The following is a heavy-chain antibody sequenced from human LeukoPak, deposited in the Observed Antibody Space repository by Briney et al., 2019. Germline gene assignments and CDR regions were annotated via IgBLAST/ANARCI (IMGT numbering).Heavy chain of an antibody. V-gene: IGHV1-18*01. Sequence: ASVKVSCKASGYTFTSYGISWVRQAPGQGLEWMRWISAYNGNTNYAQKLQGRVTMTTDTSTSTAYMELRSLRSDDTAVYYCARDRGITIFGVVIMAAYFDYWGQGTLVTVSS. CDR3: ARDRGITIFGVVIMAAYFDY. CDR1: GYTFTSYG. CDR2: ISAYNGNT. J-gene: IGHJ4*02. D-gene: IGHD3-3*01.